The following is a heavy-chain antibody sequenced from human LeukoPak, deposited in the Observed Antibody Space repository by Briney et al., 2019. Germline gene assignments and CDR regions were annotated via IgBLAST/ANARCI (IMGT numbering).Heavy chain of an antibody. D-gene: IGHD2-2*01. V-gene: IGHV3-23*01. CDR2: ISGSGETT. CDR1: GFTFSSYA. Sequence: GGYLRLSCAASGFTFSSYAMSWVRQAPGRGLECISSISGSGETTYYADSVKGRFTSSRDNSKKTVYLQLSSLRAEDTAVYYFAKAMSSTTWGIFDYWGQGTLVTVSS. J-gene: IGHJ4*02. CDR3: AKAMSSTTWGIFDY.